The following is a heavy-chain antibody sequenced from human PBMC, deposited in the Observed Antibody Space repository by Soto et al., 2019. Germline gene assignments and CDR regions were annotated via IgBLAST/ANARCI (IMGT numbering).Heavy chain of an antibody. CDR2: FVPMFGSA. CDR1: GVTFDSFT. J-gene: IGHJ5*02. D-gene: IGHD3-9*01. Sequence: RASVKVSCKPSGVTFDSFTFSWVRQAPGQGLEWMGGFVPMFGSASVAQRFQGRVRITADASTGTGYMELSDLRSDDSAIYYCAREDDTTGHYSWFDPWGPGTLVTVSS. V-gene: IGHV1-69*13. CDR3: AREDDTTGHYSWFDP.